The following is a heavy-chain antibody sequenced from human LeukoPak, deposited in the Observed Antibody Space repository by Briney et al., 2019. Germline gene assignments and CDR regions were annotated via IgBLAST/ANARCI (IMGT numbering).Heavy chain of an antibody. D-gene: IGHD3-3*01. Sequence: GGSLRLSCAASGFTFSSYAMSWVRQAPGKGLEWVSAISGSGGSTYYADSVKGRFTISRDNSKNTLYLQMNSLRAEDTAVYYCAKEGDFWNGSTNWFDPWGQGTLVTVSS. J-gene: IGHJ5*02. CDR1: GFTFSSYA. CDR2: ISGSGGST. V-gene: IGHV3-23*01. CDR3: AKEGDFWNGSTNWFDP.